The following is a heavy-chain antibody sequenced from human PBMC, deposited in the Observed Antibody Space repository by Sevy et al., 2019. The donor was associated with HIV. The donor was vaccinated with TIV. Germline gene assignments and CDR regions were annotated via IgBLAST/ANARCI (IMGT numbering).Heavy chain of an antibody. CDR1: GDSISNSRYY. J-gene: IGHJ4*02. V-gene: IGHV4-39*01. Sequence: SETLSLTCTVSGDSISNSRYYWVWIRQPPGKGLEWIGSVYYSGSTSYNPSLKSRVTLSIDTSKNQFLLKVNSVTATDTAVYYCANQPLTLISPPDSWGQGTLVTVSS. CDR3: ANQPLTLISPPDS. CDR2: VYYSGST. D-gene: IGHD2-2*01.